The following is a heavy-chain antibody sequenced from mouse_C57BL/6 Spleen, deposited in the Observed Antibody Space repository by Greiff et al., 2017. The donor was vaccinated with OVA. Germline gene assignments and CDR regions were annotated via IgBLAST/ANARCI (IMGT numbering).Heavy chain of an antibody. CDR2: IDPSDSYT. V-gene: IGHV1-50*01. Sequence: QVQLQQPGVELVKPGASVKLSCKASGYTFTSYWMQWVKQRPGQGLEWIGEIDPSDSYTNYNQKFKGKATLTVDTSSSTAYMQLSSLTSEDSAVYYCARGVFITTVVATDYWGQGTTLTVSS. D-gene: IGHD1-1*01. CDR3: ARGVFITTVVATDY. CDR1: GYTFTSYW. J-gene: IGHJ2*01.